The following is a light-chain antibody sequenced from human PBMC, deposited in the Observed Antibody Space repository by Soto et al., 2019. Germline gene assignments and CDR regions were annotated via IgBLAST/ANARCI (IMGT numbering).Light chain of an antibody. J-gene: IGKJ2*01. V-gene: IGKV3-20*01. CDR3: QQYSNAPVT. CDR1: QSVSNN. CDR2: AAS. Sequence: EIVLTQSPGTLSLSPGERATLSCWASQSVSNNLVWYQQKPGQAPRLLISAASSRATGIPDRFSGSGSGTDFTITISRLEPEDFAVYYCQQYSNAPVTFGQGNKVEIK.